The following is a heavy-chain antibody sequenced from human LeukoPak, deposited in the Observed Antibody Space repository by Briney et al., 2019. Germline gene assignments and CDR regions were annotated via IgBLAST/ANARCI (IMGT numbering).Heavy chain of an antibody. V-gene: IGHV4-31*03. CDR3: ARSPYCSGGSCYSAYFDY. D-gene: IGHD2-15*01. Sequence: PSQTLSLTCTVSGGSISSGGYYWSWIRQHPGKGLEWIGYVYYSGGTYYNPSLKSRVTISVDTSKNQFSLKLSSVTAADTAVYYCARSPYCSGGSCYSAYFDYWGQGTLVTVSS. CDR1: GGSISSGGYY. J-gene: IGHJ4*02. CDR2: VYYSGGT.